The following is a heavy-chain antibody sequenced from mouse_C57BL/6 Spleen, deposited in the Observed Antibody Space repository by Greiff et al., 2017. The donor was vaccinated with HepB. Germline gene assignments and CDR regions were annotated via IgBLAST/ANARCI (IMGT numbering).Heavy chain of an antibody. CDR2: IRNKANGYTT. J-gene: IGHJ1*03. CDR3: ARSLYSRWYFDV. Sequence: EVQLVESGGGLVQPGGSLSLSCAASGFTFTDYYMSWVRQPPGKALEWLGFIRNKANGYTTEYSASVKGRFTISRDNSQSILYLQMNALRAEDSATYYCARSLYSRWYFDVWGTGTTVTVSS. CDR1: GFTFTDYY. V-gene: IGHV7-3*01. D-gene: IGHD2-5*01.